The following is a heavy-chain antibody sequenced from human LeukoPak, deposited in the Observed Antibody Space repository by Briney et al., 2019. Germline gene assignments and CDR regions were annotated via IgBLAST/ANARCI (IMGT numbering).Heavy chain of an antibody. J-gene: IGHJ6*02. CDR3: ARDSVAYYYYGMDV. CDR1: GFTLDSYW. CDR2: IRKDGSRE. V-gene: IGHV3-7*01. Sequence: GGSLRLSCAASGFTLDSYWMTWVRQAPGKGLEWVANIRKDGSRESYVDSVKGRFTVSRDNAKNSLYLQMNSLRAEDTAVYYCARDSVAYYYYGMDVWGQGTTVTVTS.